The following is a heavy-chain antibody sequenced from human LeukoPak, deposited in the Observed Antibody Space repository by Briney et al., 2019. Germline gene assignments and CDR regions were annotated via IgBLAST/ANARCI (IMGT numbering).Heavy chain of an antibody. D-gene: IGHD2-21*01. J-gene: IGHJ3*02. CDR3: ARAPLALIVFDI. V-gene: IGHV4-59*01. CDR1: GGSISSYY. CDR2: IYYSGST. Sequence: PSETLSLTCTVSGGSISSYYWSWIRQPPGKGLEWIGYIYYSGSTNCNPSLKSRVTISVDTSKNQFSLKLSSVTAADTAMYYCARAPLALIVFDIWGQGTMVTVSS.